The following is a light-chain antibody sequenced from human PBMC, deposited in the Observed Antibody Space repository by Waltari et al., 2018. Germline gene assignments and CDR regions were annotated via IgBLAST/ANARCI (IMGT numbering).Light chain of an antibody. CDR2: PTP. V-gene: IGLV1-40*01. CDR1: SSNIGAGYL. CDR3: QCYDSRLSGSL. J-gene: IGLJ2*01. Sequence: QSVLTQPPSVSGAPGQRVAISCTGSSSNIGAGYLVHWYQQLPGTAPKLLIYPTPNLPPGVPDRFSASKSGTSASLAITGLQPGDEADYYCQCYDSRLSGSLFGGGTKVTVL.